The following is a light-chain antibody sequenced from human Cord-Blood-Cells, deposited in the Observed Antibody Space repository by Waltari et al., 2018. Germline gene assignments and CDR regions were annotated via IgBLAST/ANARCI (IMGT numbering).Light chain of an antibody. Sequence: YELTQPPSVSVSPGQTASITCSGDKLGDKYACWYQQTPGQSPVLVIYQDSKRPSGIPERFSGSNSGNTATLTISGTQAMDEADYYCQAWDSSTVVFGGGTKLTVL. CDR2: QDS. CDR3: QAWDSSTVV. CDR1: KLGDKY. V-gene: IGLV3-1*01. J-gene: IGLJ2*01.